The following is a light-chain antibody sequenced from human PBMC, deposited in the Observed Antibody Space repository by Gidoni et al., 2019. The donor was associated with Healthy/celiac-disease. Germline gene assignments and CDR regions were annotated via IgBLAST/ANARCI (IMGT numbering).Light chain of an antibody. CDR3: QQYGSSPGT. J-gene: IGKJ1*01. Sequence: EIVLTQSLDTLSLSPGERATLSCRASQSVSSSYLAWYQQKPGQAPRLLIYGASSRATDIPDRFSGSGSGTDFTLTISRLEPEDFAIYYCQQYGSSPGTFGQGTKVEIK. CDR1: QSVSSSY. CDR2: GAS. V-gene: IGKV3-20*01.